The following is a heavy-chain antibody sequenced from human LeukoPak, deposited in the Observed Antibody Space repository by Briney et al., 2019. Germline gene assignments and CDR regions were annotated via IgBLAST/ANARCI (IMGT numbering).Heavy chain of an antibody. J-gene: IGHJ6*02. CDR3: AKDTSPRYCSSTSCPRSGMDV. CDR1: GFTFDDYA. Sequence: GGSLRLSCAASGFTFDDYAMHWVRQAPGKGLEWVSGISWNSGSIGYADSVKGRFTISRDNAKNSLYLQMNSLRAEDTALYYCAKDTSPRYCSSTSCPRSGMDVWGQGTTVTVSS. CDR2: ISWNSGSI. V-gene: IGHV3-9*01. D-gene: IGHD2-2*01.